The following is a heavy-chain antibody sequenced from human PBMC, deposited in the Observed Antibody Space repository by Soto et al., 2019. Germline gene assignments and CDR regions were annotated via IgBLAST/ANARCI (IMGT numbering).Heavy chain of an antibody. CDR2: INTDGSTT. CDR1: GFTLSNYW. Sequence: EVQLVESGGVSVQPGGSLRLSCTASGFTLSNYWMHWVRQAPGKGLVWDSRINTDGSTTTYADSVKGRFTISRDNAKNTLYLQMNSLRDEDTAVYYCVRIRRGDGYTFGYWGQGTLVTVSS. CDR3: VRIRRGDGYTFGY. J-gene: IGHJ4*02. D-gene: IGHD5-12*01. V-gene: IGHV3-74*01.